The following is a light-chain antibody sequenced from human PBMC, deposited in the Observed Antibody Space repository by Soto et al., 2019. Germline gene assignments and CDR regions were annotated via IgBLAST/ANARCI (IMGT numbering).Light chain of an antibody. Sequence: QSALTQPASVSGSPGQTITISCTGTSSNVGGYNYVSWYQQHPGKAPKLMIYDVSNRPSGVSNRFSGCKSGNAASLTLPGLQAEDEADHSCGSYTSSGPLFGSVTELTVL. V-gene: IGLV2-14*01. CDR3: GSYTSSGPL. J-gene: IGLJ6*01. CDR2: DVS. CDR1: SSNVGGYNY.